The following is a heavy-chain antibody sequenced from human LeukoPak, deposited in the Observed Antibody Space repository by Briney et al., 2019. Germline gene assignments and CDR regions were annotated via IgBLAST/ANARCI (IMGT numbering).Heavy chain of an antibody. CDR1: GFTFSTYN. J-gene: IGHJ6*03. CDR3: ARDPYSGHYGNDYYYYMDV. Sequence: GGSLRLSCAASGFTFSTYNMNWVRQAPGKRLEWVSSITSSSSYAFYADSVKGRFTISRDNAKSSLYLQMNNLRAEDTAAYYCARDPYSGHYGNDYYYYMDVWGKGTTVTISS. CDR2: ITSSSSYA. V-gene: IGHV3-21*01. D-gene: IGHD5-12*01.